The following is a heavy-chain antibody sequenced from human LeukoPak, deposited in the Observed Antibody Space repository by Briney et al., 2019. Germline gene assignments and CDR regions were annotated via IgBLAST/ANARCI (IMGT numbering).Heavy chain of an antibody. J-gene: IGHJ4*02. CDR2: MSDNSRYI. Sequence: PGGSLRLSCAASGFTFSSYEMNWVRQAPGKGLEWVSSMSDNSRYIYYADSVKGRFTISRDNAKNSLYLQMNSLRDEDTAVYYCARDLILADSSGSSAHDYWGQGTLVTVSS. CDR1: GFTFSSYE. D-gene: IGHD2-15*01. CDR3: ARDLILADSSGSSAHDY. V-gene: IGHV3-21*01.